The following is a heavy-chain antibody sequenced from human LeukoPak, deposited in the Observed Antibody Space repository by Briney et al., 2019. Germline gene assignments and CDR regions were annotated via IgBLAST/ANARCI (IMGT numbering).Heavy chain of an antibody. Sequence: PSETLSLTCTVSGGSISSYYWSLIRQPPGKGLEWIGYIYYSGSTNYNPSLKSRVTISVDTSKNQFSLKLSSVTAADTAVYYCARMAVAGYYFDYWGQGTLVTVSS. CDR3: ARMAVAGYYFDY. J-gene: IGHJ4*02. CDR2: IYYSGST. D-gene: IGHD6-19*01. V-gene: IGHV4-59*12. CDR1: GGSISSYY.